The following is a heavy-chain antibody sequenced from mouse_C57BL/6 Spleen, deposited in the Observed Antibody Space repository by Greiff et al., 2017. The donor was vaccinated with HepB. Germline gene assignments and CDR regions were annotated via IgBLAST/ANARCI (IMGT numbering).Heavy chain of an antibody. CDR1: GFTFSDYY. CDR3: ARDEGAPDGYYSAMDY. CDR2: INYDGSST. Sequence: EVQRVESEGGLVQPGSSMKLSCTASGFTFSDYYMAWVRQVPEKGLEWVANINYDGSSTYYLDSLKSRFIISRDNAKNILYLQMSSLKSEDTATYYCARDEGAPDGYYSAMDYWGQGTSVTVSS. D-gene: IGHD2-3*01. V-gene: IGHV5-16*01. J-gene: IGHJ4*01.